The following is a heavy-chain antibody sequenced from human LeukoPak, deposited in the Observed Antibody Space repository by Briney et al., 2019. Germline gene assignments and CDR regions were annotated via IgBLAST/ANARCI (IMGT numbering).Heavy chain of an antibody. Sequence: GGSLRLSCAASGFTFSSYSMNWVRQAPGKGLEWVSSISSSSSYIYYADSVKGRFTISRDNAKNPLYLQMNSLRAEDTAVYYCARSTHYYDYFMDVWGKGTTVTVSS. CDR3: ARSTHYYDYFMDV. J-gene: IGHJ6*03. CDR1: GFTFSSYS. D-gene: IGHD2/OR15-2a*01. V-gene: IGHV3-21*01. CDR2: ISSSSSYI.